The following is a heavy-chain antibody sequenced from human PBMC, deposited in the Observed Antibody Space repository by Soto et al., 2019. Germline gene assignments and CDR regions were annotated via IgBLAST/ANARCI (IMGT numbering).Heavy chain of an antibody. CDR3: ARGVVVVAATNCWFDP. D-gene: IGHD2-15*01. CDR1: GGSFSGYY. J-gene: IGHJ5*02. CDR2: INHSGST. V-gene: IGHV4-34*01. Sequence: QVQLQQWGAGLLKPSETLSLTCAVYGGSFSGYYWSWIRQPPGKGLEWIGAINHSGSTNYNPSLKSRVTISVDTSKNQFSLKLSSVTAADTAVYYCARGVVVVAATNCWFDPWGQGTLVTVSS.